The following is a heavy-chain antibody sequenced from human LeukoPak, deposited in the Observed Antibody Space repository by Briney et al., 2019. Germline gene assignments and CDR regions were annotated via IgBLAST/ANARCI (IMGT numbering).Heavy chain of an antibody. Sequence: GGSLRLSCAASGFTFSSYGMHWFRQAPGKGLEWVAFIRYDGSNKYYADSVKGRFTISRDNSKNTLYLQMNSLRAEDTAVYYCAKVPRMNIVVVVAATQDDYWGQGTLVNVSS. J-gene: IGHJ4*02. CDR1: GFTFSSYG. V-gene: IGHV3-30*02. D-gene: IGHD2-15*01. CDR2: IRYDGSNK. CDR3: AKVPRMNIVVVVAATQDDY.